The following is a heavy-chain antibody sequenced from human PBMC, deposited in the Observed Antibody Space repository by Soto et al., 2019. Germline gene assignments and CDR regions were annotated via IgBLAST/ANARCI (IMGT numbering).Heavy chain of an antibody. V-gene: IGHV1-2*04. CDR3: ARGNVDCSSTSCYSYSYYGMDV. D-gene: IGHD2-2*02. CDR2: INPNSGGT. CDR1: GYTFTGYY. J-gene: IGHJ6*02. Sequence: ASVKVSCKASGYTFTGYYMHWVRQAPGQGLEWMGWINPNSGGTNYAQKFQGWVTMTRDTSISTAYMELSRLRSDDTAVYYCARGNVDCSSTSCYSYSYYGMDVWCQGTTVTVFS.